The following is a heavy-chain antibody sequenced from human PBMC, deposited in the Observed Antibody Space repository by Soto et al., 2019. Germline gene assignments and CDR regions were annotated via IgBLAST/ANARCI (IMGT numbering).Heavy chain of an antibody. CDR2: IRSGGSPA. CDR3: ARVGTLYAMDV. D-gene: IGHD7-27*01. CDR1: GFTFRDYY. Sequence: PGGSLRLSCAASGFTFRDYYMTWIRQAPGKGLEWVSYIRSGGSPANDADSVKGRFTISRDNAKNSLYLQMDSLRAEDAAVYYCARVGTLYAMDVWGQGTTVTVSS. V-gene: IGHV3-11*06. J-gene: IGHJ6*02.